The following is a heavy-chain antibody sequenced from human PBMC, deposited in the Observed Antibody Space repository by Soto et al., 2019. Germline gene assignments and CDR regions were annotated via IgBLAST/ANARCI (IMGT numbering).Heavy chain of an antibody. CDR3: ARENGYSSGWYYNYYYDGMDV. Sequence: QVQLVQSGAEVKKPGASVKVSCKASGYTFTSYGISWVRQAPGQGLEGMGWISAYNGNTNYAQKLQGIVTMTTDTSTRTAYMELRSLRSDDTAVYYCARENGYSSGWYYNYYYDGMDVWGQGTTVTVSS. CDR2: ISAYNGNT. J-gene: IGHJ6*02. CDR1: GYTFTSYG. D-gene: IGHD6-19*01. V-gene: IGHV1-18*01.